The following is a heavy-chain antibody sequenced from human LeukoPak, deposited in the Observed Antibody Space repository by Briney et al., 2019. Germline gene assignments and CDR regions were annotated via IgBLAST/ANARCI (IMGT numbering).Heavy chain of an antibody. CDR1: GGSISSYY. V-gene: IGHV4-59*01. CDR2: IYYSGST. CDR3: ARGRITAAGYYYYYGMDV. Sequence: PSETLSLTCTVSGGSISSYYWSWIRQPPGKGLEWIGYIYYSGSTNYNPSLKSRVTIPVDTSKNQFSLKLSSVTAADTAVYYCARGRITAAGYYYYYGMDVWGQGTTVTVSS. D-gene: IGHD6-13*01. J-gene: IGHJ6*02.